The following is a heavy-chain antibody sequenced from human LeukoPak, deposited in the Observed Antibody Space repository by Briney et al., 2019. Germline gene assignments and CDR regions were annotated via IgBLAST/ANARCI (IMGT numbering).Heavy chain of an antibody. D-gene: IGHD3-9*01. CDR3: ARYSDSLGYDILTAYKFDY. CDR2: ISSGSSYI. CDR1: GFTFSSYT. J-gene: IGHJ4*02. V-gene: IGHV3-21*01. Sequence: PGGSLRPSCAASGFTFSSYTMNWVRQAPGKGLEWVSIISSGSSYIHYADSVKGRFTISRDNAKNSVYLQMDSLRAEDTAVYFCARYSDSLGYDILTAYKFDYWGQGTLVTVS.